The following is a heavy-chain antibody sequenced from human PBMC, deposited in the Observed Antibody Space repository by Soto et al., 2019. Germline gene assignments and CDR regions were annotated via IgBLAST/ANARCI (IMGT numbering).Heavy chain of an antibody. Sequence: QVRLVQSGAEVKKPGASVKVSCKASGYTLTSYGISWVRQAPGQGLEWMGWISAYNRNTNYTQNAQGRVALTTDTSTNTAYMELRSLRSDDTAIYYCARDARSITWYGDFDFWGQGTLVTVSS. J-gene: IGHJ4*02. CDR2: ISAYNRNT. D-gene: IGHD6-13*01. CDR1: GYTLTSYG. CDR3: ARDARSITWYGDFDF. V-gene: IGHV1-18*01.